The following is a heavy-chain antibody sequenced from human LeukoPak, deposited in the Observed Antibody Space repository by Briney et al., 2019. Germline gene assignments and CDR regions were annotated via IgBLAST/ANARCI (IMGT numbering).Heavy chain of an antibody. J-gene: IGHJ6*02. V-gene: IGHV3-30*18. Sequence: GGSLRLSCAACGFTFSSYGMHWVRQAPGKGLEWVAVISYDGSNKYYADSVKGRFTISRDNSKNTLYLQMNSLRAEDTAVYYCAKDAGYSYGYYYYYGMDVWGQGTTVTVSS. D-gene: IGHD5-18*01. CDR1: GFTFSSYG. CDR2: ISYDGSNK. CDR3: AKDAGYSYGYYYYYGMDV.